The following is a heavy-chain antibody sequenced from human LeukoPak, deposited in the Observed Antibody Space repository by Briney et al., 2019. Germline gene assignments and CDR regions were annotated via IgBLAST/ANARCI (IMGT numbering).Heavy chain of an antibody. CDR1: GFTFSSSA. D-gene: IGHD2-15*01. J-gene: IGHJ4*01. Sequence: GGSLRLSCAASGFTFSSSAMSWVRQAPGKGLEWVSAISNNGGYTYYADSVQGRFTISRDNSTSTLCLQMNSLRAEDTAVYYCAKQLGYCSDGSCYFPYWGQGTLVTVSS. CDR2: ISNNGGYT. CDR3: AKQLGYCSDGSCYFPY. V-gene: IGHV3-23*01.